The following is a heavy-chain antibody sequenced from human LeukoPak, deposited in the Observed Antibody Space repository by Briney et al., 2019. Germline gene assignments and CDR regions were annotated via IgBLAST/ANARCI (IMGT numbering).Heavy chain of an antibody. J-gene: IGHJ4*02. CDR1: GFSFSSYW. Sequence: PGGSLRLSCAASGFSFSSYWMHWVRQAPGKGLVWVSRINSDGRSTSYADFVKGRFTISRDNSKNTLYLQMNSLRAEDTAIYYCAKASLGYCSGGTCYPFDYWGQGTLVTVSS. D-gene: IGHD2-15*01. CDR3: AKASLGYCSGGTCYPFDY. CDR2: INSDGRST. V-gene: IGHV3-74*01.